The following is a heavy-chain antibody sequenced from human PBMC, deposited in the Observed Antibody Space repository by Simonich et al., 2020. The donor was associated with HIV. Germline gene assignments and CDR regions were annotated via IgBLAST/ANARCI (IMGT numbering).Heavy chain of an antibody. D-gene: IGHD4-17*01. CDR2: NNTSGRT. CDR3: ARRHPTTVTTPYFDY. Sequence: QVQLQQWGAGLLKPSETLSLTCAVYGGSFSGYYWSWIRQPPGKGLGWIGENNTSGRTNYNPPLKSRRTISVDTSKNQFSLKLSSVTAADTAVYYCARRHPTTVTTPYFDYWGQGTLVTVSS. V-gene: IGHV4-34*01. J-gene: IGHJ4*02. CDR1: GGSFSGYY.